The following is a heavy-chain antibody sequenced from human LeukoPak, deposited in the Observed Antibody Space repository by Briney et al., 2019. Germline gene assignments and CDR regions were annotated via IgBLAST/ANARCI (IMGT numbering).Heavy chain of an antibody. D-gene: IGHD1-14*01. CDR3: SRAGTGFNSPGAY. J-gene: IGHJ4*02. CDR2: IYYSGST. CDR1: GGSISSGGSY. Sequence: PSETLSLTCTVSGGSISSGGSYWSWIRQHPGKGLEWIGYIYYSGSTYYNPSLKSRVTISVDTSKNQFSLKLSSVTAADTAVYYCSRAGTGFNSPGAYWGQGTLVTVSS. V-gene: IGHV4-31*03.